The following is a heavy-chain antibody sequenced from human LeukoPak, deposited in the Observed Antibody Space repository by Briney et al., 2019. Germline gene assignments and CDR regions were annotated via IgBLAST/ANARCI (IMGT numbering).Heavy chain of an antibody. Sequence: GGSLRLSCAASGFTFSNYAMSWVRQAPGRGLEWVSAISGSSGLTYYADSVKGRFTISRDNSKNTLYLQMNSLRAEDTAVYYCAKSSGWYYAFDIWGQGTMVTVSS. V-gene: IGHV3-23*01. J-gene: IGHJ3*02. CDR1: GFTFSNYA. CDR3: AKSSGWYYAFDI. CDR2: ISGSSGLT. D-gene: IGHD6-19*01.